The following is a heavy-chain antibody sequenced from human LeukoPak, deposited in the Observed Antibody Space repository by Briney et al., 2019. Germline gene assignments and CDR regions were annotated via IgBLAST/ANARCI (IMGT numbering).Heavy chain of an antibody. CDR2: IFQSGTT. Sequence: PSETLSLTCTVSNYSISSDYYWGWIRQPPGQGLEWIGSIFQSGTTYYNPSLKSRVTISVDTSKNQFSLKLSAVTAADRVVYYCARVEVEVADCWGQGTLVTVSS. CDR1: NYSISSDYY. V-gene: IGHV4-38-2*02. D-gene: IGHD5-12*01. J-gene: IGHJ4*02. CDR3: ARVEVEVADC.